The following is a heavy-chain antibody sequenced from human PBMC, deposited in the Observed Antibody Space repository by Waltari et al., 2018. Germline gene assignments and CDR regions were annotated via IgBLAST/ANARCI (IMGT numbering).Heavy chain of an antibody. CDR2: IIPTLGIA. V-gene: IGHV1-69*02. CDR3: ARLADCSSTSCYAIDY. J-gene: IGHJ4*02. D-gene: IGHD2-2*01. Sequence: QVQLVQSGAEVKKPGSSVKVSCKASGGTFSSYTISWVRQAPGQGLEWMGRIIPTLGIANYAQKFQGRVTITADKSTSTAYMELSSLRSEDTAVYYCARLADCSSTSCYAIDYWGQGTLVTVSS. CDR1: GGTFSSYT.